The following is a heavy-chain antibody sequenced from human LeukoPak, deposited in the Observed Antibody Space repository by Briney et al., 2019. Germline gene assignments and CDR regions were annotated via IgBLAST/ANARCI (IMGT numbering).Heavy chain of an antibody. Sequence: GGSLRHSCAAYGFTFSSYGMHWVRQAPGKGLEWVAVIWYDGSNKYYADSVKGRFTISRDNSKNTLYLQMNSLRAEDTAVYYCARDRAAAGRAYFQHWGQGTLVTVSS. V-gene: IGHV3-33*01. CDR3: ARDRAAAGRAYFQH. J-gene: IGHJ1*01. CDR1: GFTFSSYG. D-gene: IGHD6-13*01. CDR2: IWYDGSNK.